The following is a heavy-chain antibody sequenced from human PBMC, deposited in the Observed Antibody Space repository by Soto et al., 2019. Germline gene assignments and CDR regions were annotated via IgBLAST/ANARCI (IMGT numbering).Heavy chain of an antibody. J-gene: IGHJ6*02. V-gene: IGHV3-23*01. CDR3: AKERYYDILTGPENYYYHYGMDV. Sequence: EVQLLESGGGLVQPGGSLRLSCAASGVTFSSYAMSWVRQAPGKGLEWVSDITGSGGYTFYADSVTGRFTISRDNSKNTRYLRIGSLRAEATAVYYCAKERYYDILTGPENYYYHYGMDVWGQGTRVTVSS. CDR2: ITGSGGYT. D-gene: IGHD3-9*01. CDR1: GVTFSSYA.